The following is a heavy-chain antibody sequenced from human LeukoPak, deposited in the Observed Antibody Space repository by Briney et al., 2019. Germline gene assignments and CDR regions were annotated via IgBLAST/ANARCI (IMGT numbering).Heavy chain of an antibody. V-gene: IGHV3-7*01. CDR2: INSDGSEG. CDR1: GFTFSGFW. D-gene: IGHD3-3*01. Sequence: TGGSLRLPCAVSGFTFSGFWMSWSRQAPGKGLEWVASINSDGSEGYYADVVKGRFTISRDNAKNSLYLQMNSLRDEDTAVYYCARTPHVTIFGVVGNFDYWGQGTLVTVSS. J-gene: IGHJ4*02. CDR3: ARTPHVTIFGVVGNFDY.